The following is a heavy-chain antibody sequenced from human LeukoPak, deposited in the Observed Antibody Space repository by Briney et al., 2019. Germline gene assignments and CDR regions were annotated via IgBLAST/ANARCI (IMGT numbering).Heavy chain of an antibody. Sequence: PGGSLRLSCAASGFTFSSYSMNWVRQAPGKGLEWVSSISSSSSYIYYADSVKGRFTISRDNAKNSLYLQMNSLRAEDTAVYYCARSPPPTGYYDFWSGYFPSTNYYGMDVWGQGTTVTVSS. V-gene: IGHV3-21*01. J-gene: IGHJ6*02. CDR3: ARSPPPTGYYDFWSGYFPSTNYYGMDV. CDR2: ISSSSSYI. CDR1: GFTFSSYS. D-gene: IGHD3-3*01.